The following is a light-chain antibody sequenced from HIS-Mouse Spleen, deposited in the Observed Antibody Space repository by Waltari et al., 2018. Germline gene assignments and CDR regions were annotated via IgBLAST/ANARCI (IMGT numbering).Light chain of an antibody. CDR1: SSDVGSYNL. Sequence: QSALTQPASVSGSPGQSITISCTGTSSDVGSYNLVSRYQQHPAKAPKLMIYEGSKRPSGVSNRFSGSKSGNTASLTISGLQAEDEADYYCCSYAGSSTLVFGGGTKLTVL. V-gene: IGLV2-23*01. CDR2: EGS. J-gene: IGLJ2*01. CDR3: CSYAGSSTLV.